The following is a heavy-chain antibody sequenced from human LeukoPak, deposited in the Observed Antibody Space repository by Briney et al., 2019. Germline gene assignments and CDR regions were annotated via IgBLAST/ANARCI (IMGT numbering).Heavy chain of an antibody. D-gene: IGHD6-13*01. CDR3: ATVGSSWYYLFDY. V-gene: IGHV3-23*01. Sequence: PGGSLRLSCAASGFTFSSYAMSWVRQAPGKGLEWVSAISGSGGSTYYADSVKGRFTISRDNSKNTLYLQMNSLRAEDTAVYYCATVGSSWYYLFDYWGQGTLVTVSS. CDR1: GFTFSSYA. CDR2: ISGSGGST. J-gene: IGHJ4*02.